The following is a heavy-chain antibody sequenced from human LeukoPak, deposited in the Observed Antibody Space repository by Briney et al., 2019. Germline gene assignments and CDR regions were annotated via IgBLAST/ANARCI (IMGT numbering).Heavy chain of an antibody. CDR1: GGSFGGYY. CDR3: ARDSLYYYYYYMDV. D-gene: IGHD2-15*01. Sequence: PSETLSLTCAVYGGSFGGYYWSWIRQPPGKGMEWIGEINHSGSNNYNPSLKSRVTISVDTSKNQFSLKLSSVTAADTAVYYCARDSLYYYYYYMDVWGKGTTVTVSS. V-gene: IGHV4-34*01. J-gene: IGHJ6*03. CDR2: INHSGSN.